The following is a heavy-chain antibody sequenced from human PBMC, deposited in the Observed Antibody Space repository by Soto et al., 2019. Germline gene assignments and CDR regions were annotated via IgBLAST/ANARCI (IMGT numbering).Heavy chain of an antibody. V-gene: IGHV1-2*04. CDR2: INPNSGGT. CDR1: GYTFTGYY. D-gene: IGHD3-3*01. J-gene: IGHJ3*02. Sequence: ASVKVSCKASGYTFTGYYMHWVRQAPGQGLEWMGWINPNSGGTNYAQKFQGWVTMTRDTSISTAYMELSRLRSDDTAVYYCARDGRRGFGFWSGYYAPGAFDIWGQGTMVTVSS. CDR3: ARDGRRGFGFWSGYYAPGAFDI.